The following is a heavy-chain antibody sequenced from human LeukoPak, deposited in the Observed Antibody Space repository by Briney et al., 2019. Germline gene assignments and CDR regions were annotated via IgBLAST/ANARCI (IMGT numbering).Heavy chain of an antibody. J-gene: IGHJ4*02. CDR3: ARGRSGLDY. CDR2: IYYSGST. Sequence: PSETLSLTCTVSGGSISSYYWSWIPQPPGKGLEWIGYIYYSGSTNYNPSLKSRVTISVDTSKNQFSLKLSSVTAADTAVYYCARGRSGLDYWGQGTLVTVSS. V-gene: IGHV4-59*01. D-gene: IGHD2-15*01. CDR1: GGSISSYY.